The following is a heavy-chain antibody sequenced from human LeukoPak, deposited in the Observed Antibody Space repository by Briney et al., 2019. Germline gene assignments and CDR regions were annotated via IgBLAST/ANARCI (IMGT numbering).Heavy chain of an antibody. J-gene: IGHJ4*02. V-gene: IGHV3-53*01. D-gene: IGHD4-23*01. CDR1: GFIVSNNY. CDR2: IYGGDST. CDR3: ATLYGGQRADGY. Sequence: GGSLRLSCAASGFIVSNNYMSWVRQAPGKGLEWVSAIYGGDSTEYADSVKGRFTISRDNPKNTLYLQMNSLRTEDTAVYYCATLYGGQRADGYWGQGTLVTVSS.